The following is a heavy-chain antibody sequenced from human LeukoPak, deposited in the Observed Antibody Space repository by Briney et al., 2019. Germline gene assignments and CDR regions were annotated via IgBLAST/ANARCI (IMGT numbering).Heavy chain of an antibody. D-gene: IGHD3-10*01. CDR2: ISSNGGST. CDR3: ARVGKGSGSYHYYYYYMDV. Sequence: SGGSLRLSCAASGFTFSSYAMHWARQAPGKGLEYVSAISSNGGSTYYANSVKGRFTISRDNSKNTLYLQMGSLRAEDMAVYYCARVGKGSGSYHYYYYYMDVWGKGTTVTVSS. V-gene: IGHV3-64*01. J-gene: IGHJ6*03. CDR1: GFTFSSYA.